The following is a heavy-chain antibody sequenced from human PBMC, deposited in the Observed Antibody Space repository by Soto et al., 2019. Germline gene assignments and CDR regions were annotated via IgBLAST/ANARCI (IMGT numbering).Heavy chain of an antibody. J-gene: IGHJ6*02. CDR3: AREVGGLRFGGLSFPIPYYYYGMDV. V-gene: IGHV1-69*01. D-gene: IGHD3-16*02. CDR1: GGTFSSYA. Sequence: QVQLVQSGAEVKKPGSSVKVSCKASGGTFSSYAISWVRQAPGQGLEWMGGIIPIFGTANYAQKFQGRVTMPADESTRTGDTGLGSMRCEDAAVYYCAREVGGLRFGGLSFPIPYYYYGMDVWGQGTTVTVSS. CDR2: IIPIFGTA.